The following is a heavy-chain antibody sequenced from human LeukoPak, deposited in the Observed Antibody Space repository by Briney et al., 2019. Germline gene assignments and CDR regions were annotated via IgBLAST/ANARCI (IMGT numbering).Heavy chain of an antibody. CDR1: GGSITSYF. CDR2: ISHSGTI. J-gene: IGHJ4*02. D-gene: IGHD4-23*01. CDR3: AGEDYGGYRFDY. V-gene: IGHV4-59*01. Sequence: KASETLSLTCTVSGGSITSYFWSWIRQPPGKALEWIAYISHSGTINYNPSLKSRVAISLDASKNQFSLKLRSVTAAGTAVYYCAGEDYGGYRFDYWGQGMLVTVSS.